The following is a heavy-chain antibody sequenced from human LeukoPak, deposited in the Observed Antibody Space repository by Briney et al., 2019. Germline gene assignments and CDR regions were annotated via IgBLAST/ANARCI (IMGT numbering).Heavy chain of an antibody. J-gene: IGHJ6*03. CDR1: GGSISSSSYY. CDR3: ARDNRWGLYYMDV. D-gene: IGHD7-27*01. Sequence: SETLSLTCTVSGGSISSSSYYWGWIRQPPGKGLEWIGSIYYSGSTYYNPSLKSRVTISVDTSKNQFSLKLSSVTAADTAVYYCARDNRWGLYYMDVWGKGTTVTVSS. CDR2: IYYSGST. V-gene: IGHV4-39*07.